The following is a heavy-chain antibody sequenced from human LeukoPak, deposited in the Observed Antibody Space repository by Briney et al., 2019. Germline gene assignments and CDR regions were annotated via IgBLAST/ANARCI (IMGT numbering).Heavy chain of an antibody. Sequence: ASVKVSCKASGYTFTSYAMNWVRQAPGQGLEWMGWINTNTGNPTYAQGFTGRFVFSLDTSVSTTYLQIGSLQADDTAVYYCVRTLYDSSGYFNYWGQGTLVTVSS. CDR2: INTNTGNP. CDR1: GYTFTSYA. V-gene: IGHV7-4-1*01. CDR3: VRTLYDSSGYFNY. J-gene: IGHJ4*02. D-gene: IGHD3-22*01.